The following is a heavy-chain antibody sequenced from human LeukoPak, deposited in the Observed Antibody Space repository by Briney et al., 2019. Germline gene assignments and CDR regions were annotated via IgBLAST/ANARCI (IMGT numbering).Heavy chain of an antibody. J-gene: IGHJ3*02. Sequence: SVKVSCKASGGTFSSYAISWVRQAPGQGLEWMGGIIPIFGTANYAQKFQGRVTMTTDTSTSTAYMELRSLRSDDTAVYYCARDLKGYCSSTSCSDAFDIWGQGTMVTVSS. CDR3: ARDLKGYCSSTSCSDAFDI. V-gene: IGHV1-69*05. D-gene: IGHD2-2*01. CDR1: GGTFSSYA. CDR2: IIPIFGTA.